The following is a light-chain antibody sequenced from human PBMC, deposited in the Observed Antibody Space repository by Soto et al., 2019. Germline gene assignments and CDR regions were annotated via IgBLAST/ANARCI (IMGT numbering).Light chain of an antibody. CDR1: QSVSSSY. V-gene: IGKV3-20*01. CDR3: QQYGSSRVT. J-gene: IGKJ3*01. Sequence: EIVLTQSPGTLSLSPGERATLSCRASQSVSSSYLAWYQQKPGQAPRLLIYGASSRATGIPDRFSGSGSGTDFTLTISRLEPEDFAVYYCQQYGSSRVTFGHGTKVDIK. CDR2: GAS.